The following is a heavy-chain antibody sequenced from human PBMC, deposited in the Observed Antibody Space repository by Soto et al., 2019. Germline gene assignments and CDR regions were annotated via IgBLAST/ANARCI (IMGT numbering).Heavy chain of an antibody. V-gene: IGHV4-59*01. CDR3: ARVQMATLYFDY. J-gene: IGHJ4*02. CDR1: GDSINTYY. Sequence: SETLSLTCTVSGDSINTYYWSWIRRPPGKGLEWIGHIYRSGTTRYNPSVESRVTISVDTSKNQFSLKLSSVTAADTAVYYCARVQMATLYFDYWGQGSLVTVSS. CDR2: IYRSGTT. D-gene: IGHD5-12*01.